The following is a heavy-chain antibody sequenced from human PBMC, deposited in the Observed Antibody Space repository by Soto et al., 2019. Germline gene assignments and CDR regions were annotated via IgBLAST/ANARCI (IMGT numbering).Heavy chain of an antibody. Sequence: EVQLVESGGGLVQPGGSLRLSCEASGFPLSSYSMNWVRQAPGQGLEWVSYISVSSSMIYYADSVKGRFTISRDNAKNSLYLQMNSLRAEDTAVYYCARAFNWNYGYFDYWGQGTLVTVSS. V-gene: IGHV3-48*01. D-gene: IGHD1-7*01. J-gene: IGHJ4*02. CDR1: GFPLSSYS. CDR2: ISVSSSMI. CDR3: ARAFNWNYGYFDY.